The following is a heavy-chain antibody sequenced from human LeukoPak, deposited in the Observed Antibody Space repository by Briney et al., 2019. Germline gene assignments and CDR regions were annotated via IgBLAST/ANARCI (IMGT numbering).Heavy chain of an antibody. Sequence: PGGSLRLSCAASGFTFSSYWMSWVRQAPGEGLEWVANINQDGSEKYYVDSVKGRFTISRDNAKNSLYLQMSSLRAEDTAVYYCAREYYSDSSGPDYWGQGTLVTVSS. V-gene: IGHV3-7*05. CDR3: AREYYSDSSGPDY. D-gene: IGHD3-22*01. CDR1: GFTFSSYW. J-gene: IGHJ4*02. CDR2: INQDGSEK.